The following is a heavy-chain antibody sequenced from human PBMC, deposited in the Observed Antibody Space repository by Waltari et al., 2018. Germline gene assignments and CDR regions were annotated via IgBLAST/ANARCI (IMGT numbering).Heavy chain of an antibody. V-gene: IGHV3-43D*03. J-gene: IGHJ4*02. CDR2: ISWEGSTT. CDR3: AKDSRGYSGWVDY. D-gene: IGHD6-19*01. CDR1: GFTFDDYA. Sequence: EVQLVESGGVVVQPGGSLRLSCAASGFTFDDYAMHWVRQAPGKGLEWVSLISWEGSTTSYADSVKGRFTSSRDNSKNSLYLQMNSLRAEDNALYYCAKDSRGYSGWVDYWGQGTLVTVSS.